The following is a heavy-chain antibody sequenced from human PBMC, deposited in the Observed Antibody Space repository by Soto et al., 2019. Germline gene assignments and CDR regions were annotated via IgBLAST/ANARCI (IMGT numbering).Heavy chain of an antibody. V-gene: IGHV4-34*01. CDR2: INHSGST. J-gene: IGHJ3*02. D-gene: IGHD3-22*01. CDR3: ARDYVKGLLSIIGAFDI. Sequence: SETLSLTCAVYGGSFSGYYWSWIRQPPGKGLEWIGEINHSGSTNYNPSLKSRVTISVDTSKNQFSLKLSSVTAADTAVYYCARDYVKGLLSIIGAFDIWGQGTMVTVSS. CDR1: GGSFSGYY.